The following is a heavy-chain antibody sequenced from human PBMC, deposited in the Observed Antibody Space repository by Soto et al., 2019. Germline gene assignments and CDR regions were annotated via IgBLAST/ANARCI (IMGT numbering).Heavy chain of an antibody. CDR1: GGSISSSNW. CDR2: IYHSGST. Sequence: GGSISSSNWWSWVRQPPGKGLEWIGEIYHSGSTNYNPSLKSRVTISVDKSNNQFSLKLSSVTAADTAVYYCARDLGFYDSSGYYHNWFDPWGQGTLVTVSS. V-gene: IGHV4-4*02. CDR3: ARDLGFYDSSGYYHNWFDP. D-gene: IGHD3-22*01. J-gene: IGHJ5*02.